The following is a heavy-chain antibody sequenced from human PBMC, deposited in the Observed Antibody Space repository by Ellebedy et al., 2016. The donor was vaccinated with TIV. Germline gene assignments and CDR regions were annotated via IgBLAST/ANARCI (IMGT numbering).Heavy chain of an antibody. D-gene: IGHD2/OR15-2a*01. CDR1: GGSITTYF. V-gene: IGHV4-59*01. CDR2: NFSIGCP. CDR3: ARGIFSVGQDYHGMDA. J-gene: IGHJ6*02. Sequence: MPSETLSLTCIVSGGSITTYFWSWIRQPPGKGLEWFGYNFSIGCPKYSSSLKSRVTISLDTSKNQFSLKLTSVTPSDTAVYYWARGIFSVGQDYHGMDAWGQGTTVTVSS.